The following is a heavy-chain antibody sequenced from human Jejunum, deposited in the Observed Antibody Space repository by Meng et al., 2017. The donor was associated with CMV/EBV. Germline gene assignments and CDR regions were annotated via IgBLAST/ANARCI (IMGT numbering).Heavy chain of an antibody. CDR2: IRSKTYSSAT. D-gene: IGHD2-2*01. CDR1: FTISDYT. CDR3: TRHSIVVVPAAGFDP. Sequence: FTISDYTIHWVRPAPGKGLEWVGRIRSKTYSSATAYAASVKGRFIISRDDSKNTAYLQMNSLKTEDTAVYYCTRHSIVVVPAAGFDPWGQGTLVTVSS. V-gene: IGHV3-73*01. J-gene: IGHJ5*02.